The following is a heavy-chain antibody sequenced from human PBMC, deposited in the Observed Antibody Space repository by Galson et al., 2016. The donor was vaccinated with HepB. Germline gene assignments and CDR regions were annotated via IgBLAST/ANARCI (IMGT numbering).Heavy chain of an antibody. J-gene: IGHJ4*02. D-gene: IGHD3-10*01. CDR1: GFTFSTYS. CDR2: ISSSSSAI. V-gene: IGHV3-48*02. CDR3: ARDRGSYSPFDY. Sequence: SLRLSCAASGFTFSTYSMNWVRQAPGKGLEWVSYISSSSSAIYYADSVKGRFTISRDNPKNSLYLQMNSLGDEDTAVYYCARDRGSYSPFDYWGQGTLVTVSS.